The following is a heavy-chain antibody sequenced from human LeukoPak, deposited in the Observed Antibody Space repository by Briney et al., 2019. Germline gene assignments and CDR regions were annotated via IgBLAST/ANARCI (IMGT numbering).Heavy chain of an antibody. CDR2: IYYIGST. CDR3: ARHSTLEYSYGPFDY. Sequence: SETLSLTCTVSGGSISSYYWSWIRQPPGKGLEWIGYIYYIGSTDYNPSLKSRVTISVDASKNQFSLRLTSVTAADTAVYFCARHSTLEYSYGPFDYWGEGTLVTVSS. J-gene: IGHJ4*02. D-gene: IGHD5-18*01. V-gene: IGHV4-59*08. CDR1: GGSISSYY.